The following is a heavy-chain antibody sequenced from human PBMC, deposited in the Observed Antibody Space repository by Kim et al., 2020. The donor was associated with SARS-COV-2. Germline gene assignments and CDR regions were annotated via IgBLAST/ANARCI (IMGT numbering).Heavy chain of an antibody. CDR2: ISTSSTTT. CDR3: TREDYRAMDV. Sequence: GGSLRLSCVASGFTFSSYNMNWVHQAPGKGLEWLSFISTSSTTTYHADSVKGRFTISRDSAKNSLYLQMNSLRAEDTAVYYCTREDYRAMDVWGQGTTVTVSS. J-gene: IGHJ6*02. D-gene: IGHD4-4*01. V-gene: IGHV3-48*04. CDR1: GFTFSSYN.